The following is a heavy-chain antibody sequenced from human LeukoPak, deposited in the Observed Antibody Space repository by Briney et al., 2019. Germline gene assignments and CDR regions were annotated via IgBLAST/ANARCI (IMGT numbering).Heavy chain of an antibody. J-gene: IGHJ4*02. Sequence: PGGSLRLSCAASGFTFSTYWMHWVRQAPGKGLVRVSRLSPDGSSSIYADSVKGRFTVSRDNAKNTLYLQMNSLRAEDTAVYYCTRSPSLGGNYWGFDYWGQGTLVTVSS. CDR3: TRSPSLGGNYWGFDY. D-gene: IGHD1-26*01. V-gene: IGHV3-74*01. CDR2: LSPDGSSS. CDR1: GFTFSTYW.